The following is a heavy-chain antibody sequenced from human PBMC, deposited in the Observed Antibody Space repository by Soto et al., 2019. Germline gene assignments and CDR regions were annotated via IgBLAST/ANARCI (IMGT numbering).Heavy chain of an antibody. Sequence: QITLNESGPTVVRPTETLTLTCRFSGFSLTTSGVGVGWIRQSPGKAPEWLALIYWDDDNRYSASLKSRLTITKDTSKNPVVLTVSDLDPTDTATYYCAHRVLRTVFGLVTTTAIYFACWGQGTPVAVSS. J-gene: IGHJ4*02. CDR3: AHRVLRTVFGLVTTTAIYFAC. CDR1: GFSLTTSGVG. CDR2: IYWDDDN. V-gene: IGHV2-5*02. D-gene: IGHD3-3*01.